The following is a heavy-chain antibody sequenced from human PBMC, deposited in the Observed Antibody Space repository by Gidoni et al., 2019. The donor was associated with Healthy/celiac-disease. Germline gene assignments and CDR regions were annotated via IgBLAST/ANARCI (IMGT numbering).Heavy chain of an antibody. D-gene: IGHD6-19*01. CDR3: ARGASSGWYIGRYFDY. V-gene: IGHV3-21*01. Sequence: EVQLVESGGGLVKPGGSLRPSCAASGFTFSSYSMNWVRQAPGKWLEWVSSISSYSSYIDYADSVKGRFTISRDNAKNSLYLQMNSLRAEDTAVYYCARGASSGWYIGRYFDYWGQGTLVTVSS. J-gene: IGHJ4*02. CDR1: GFTFSSYS. CDR2: ISSYSSYI.